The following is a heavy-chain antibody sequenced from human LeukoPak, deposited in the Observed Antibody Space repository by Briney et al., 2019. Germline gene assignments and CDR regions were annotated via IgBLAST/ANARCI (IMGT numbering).Heavy chain of an antibody. D-gene: IGHD3-22*01. CDR3: ARDPVNDSSGYYGY. Sequence: PSETLSLTCAFYGGSFSGYYWSWIRQPAGKGLEWIGRIYTSGSTNYNPSLKSRVTISVDTSKNQFSLKLSSVTAADTAVYYCARDPVNDSSGYYGYWGQGTLVTVSS. J-gene: IGHJ4*02. CDR2: IYTSGST. V-gene: IGHV4-4*07. CDR1: GGSFSGYY.